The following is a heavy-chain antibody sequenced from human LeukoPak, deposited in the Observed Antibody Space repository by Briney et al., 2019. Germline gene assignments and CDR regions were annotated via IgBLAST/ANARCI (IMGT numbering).Heavy chain of an antibody. V-gene: IGHV3-30*02. CDR3: AKGYGGSHFDY. Sequence: GGSLRLSCAASGFTFSSYGMHWVRQAPGKGLEWVAFIRYDESKTYYADSVRGRFTISGDNSKNTLYLQMNGLRLEDTAIYYCAKGYGGSHFDYWGQGALVAVSS. CDR2: IRYDESKT. CDR1: GFTFSSYG. J-gene: IGHJ4*02. D-gene: IGHD4-23*01.